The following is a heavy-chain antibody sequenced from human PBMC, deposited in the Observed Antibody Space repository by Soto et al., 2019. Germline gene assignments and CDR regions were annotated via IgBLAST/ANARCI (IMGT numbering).Heavy chain of an antibody. J-gene: IGHJ6*02. CDR1: GFTFSNAW. CDR2: IKSKTDGGTT. Sequence: EVQLVESGGGLVKPGGSLRLSCAASGFTFSNAWMSWVRQAPGKGLEWVGRIKSKTDGGTTDYAAPVKGRFTISRDDSKNTLYLEMNRLKTEDTAVYYCTTYHLLYCSSTSCYIREYYYGMDVWGQGTTVTVSS. CDR3: TTYHLLYCSSTSCYIREYYYGMDV. D-gene: IGHD2-2*02. V-gene: IGHV3-15*01.